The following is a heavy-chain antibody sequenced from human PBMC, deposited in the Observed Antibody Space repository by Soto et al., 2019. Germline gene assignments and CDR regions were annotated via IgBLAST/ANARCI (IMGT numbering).Heavy chain of an antibody. D-gene: IGHD5-18*01. J-gene: IGHJ4*02. CDR1: GGSINSGGYC. V-gene: IGHV4-31*03. CDR3: SRGILV. CDR2: ISYGGST. Sequence: QVQLQESGPGLVKPSQTLSPTCTVSGGSINSGGYCWSWIRQHPGKGLDWIGCISYGGSTSYNPSLQSRFTISVDTSKNQFSLKLTSVTAADTAVYYCSRGILVWGQGALITVSS.